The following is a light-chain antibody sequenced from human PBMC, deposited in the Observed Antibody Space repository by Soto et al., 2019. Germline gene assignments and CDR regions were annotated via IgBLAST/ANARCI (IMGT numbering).Light chain of an antibody. CDR1: QNIFSS. CDR2: AAS. V-gene: IGKV1-39*01. J-gene: IGKJ5*01. Sequence: DIQMTQSPSSLSASVGDRVTITCRAGQNIFSSLNWYQQKPGKAPKLLIYAASSLQSGVPSRFSGSGSGTDSTLTITSLQPEDFATYYCQQSYNSPPITFGQGTRLEIK. CDR3: QQSYNSPPIT.